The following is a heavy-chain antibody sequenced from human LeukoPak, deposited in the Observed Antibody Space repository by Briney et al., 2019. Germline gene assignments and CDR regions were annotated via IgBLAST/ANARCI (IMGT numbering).Heavy chain of an antibody. CDR2: ISSIDGST. CDR3: AKVASASYYNWPFDY. V-gene: IGHV3-23*01. D-gene: IGHD1-26*01. Sequence: GGSLRLSCAASGFTFSSYGMSWVRQAPGKGLEWVSGISSIDGSTYYADSVKGRFTVSRDNSKNTLYLQMNSLRAEDTAVYYCAKVASASYYNWPFDYWGQGTLVTVSS. CDR1: GFTFSSYG. J-gene: IGHJ4*02.